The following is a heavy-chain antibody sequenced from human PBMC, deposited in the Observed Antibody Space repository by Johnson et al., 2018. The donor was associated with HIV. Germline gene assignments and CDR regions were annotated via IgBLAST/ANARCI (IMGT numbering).Heavy chain of an antibody. CDR2: ISSSGSTI. D-gene: IGHD3-22*01. V-gene: IGHV3-11*04. Sequence: QEQLVESGGGLVQPGGSLRLSCAASGFTFSDYYMSWIRQAPRKGLEWISYISSSGSTIYYQDSVKGRFTISRDNAKNSLYLQMNSLRAEDTAVYYCARGRKSSGYIDAFDIWGQGTMVTVSS. CDR3: ARGRKSSGYIDAFDI. J-gene: IGHJ3*02. CDR1: GFTFSDYY.